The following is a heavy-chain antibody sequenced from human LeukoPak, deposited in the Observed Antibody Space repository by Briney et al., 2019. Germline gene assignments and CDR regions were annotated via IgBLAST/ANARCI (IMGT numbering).Heavy chain of an antibody. V-gene: IGHV3-23*01. CDR2: STHNGVNT. Sequence: PGGSLRLSCAASGFNFNAYDMSWVRQAPGKGLEWVSVSTHNGVNTYYAHSVKGRFTISRDNSRSTLHLQMNSLRADDTAVYYCAKALGAMGGSLADWGQGTPVTVSS. D-gene: IGHD2-15*01. CDR1: GFNFNAYD. CDR3: AKALGAMGGSLAD. J-gene: IGHJ4*02.